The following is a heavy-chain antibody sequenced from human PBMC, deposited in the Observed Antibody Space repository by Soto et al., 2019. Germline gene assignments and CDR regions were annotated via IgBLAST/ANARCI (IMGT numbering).Heavy chain of an antibody. CDR2: VNHSGEA. CDR1: GGSFRNYY. V-gene: IGHV4-34*01. Sequence: PSETLSLTCGVYGGSFRNYYWIWVRQPPGKGLEWIGEVNHSGEATYNPSLQSRLTISLDTSKNQFSLKLSSVTAADTAVYYCARQRPTDGRWEFANYYGMDAWGQGTPVTVSS. D-gene: IGHD1-26*01. CDR3: ARQRPTDGRWEFANYYGMDA. J-gene: IGHJ6*02.